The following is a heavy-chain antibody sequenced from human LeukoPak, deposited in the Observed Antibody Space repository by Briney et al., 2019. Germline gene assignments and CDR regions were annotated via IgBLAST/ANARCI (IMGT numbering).Heavy chain of an antibody. Sequence: SETLSLTCAVYGGSFSGYYWSWIRQPPGKGLEWIGEISHSGSTNYNPSLKSRVTISVDTSKNQFSLKLSSVTAADTAVYYCARVDPVHDDAFDIWGQGTMVTVSS. CDR3: ARVDPVHDDAFDI. D-gene: IGHD1-14*01. CDR2: ISHSGST. J-gene: IGHJ3*02. V-gene: IGHV4-34*01. CDR1: GGSFSGYY.